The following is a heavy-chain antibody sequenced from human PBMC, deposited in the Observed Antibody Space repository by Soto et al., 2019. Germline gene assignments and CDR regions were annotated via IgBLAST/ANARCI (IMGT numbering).Heavy chain of an antibody. CDR2: IYHSGST. Sequence: SEALSVTCAFSVGSISIGVYSWSWIRQPPGKGLEWIGYIYHSGSTYYNPSLKSRVTISVDRSKNQFSLKLSPVTAADTAVYYCARGGGSSSLYYHYGMDVWGQGTPVTVSS. CDR3: ARGGGSSSLYYHYGMDV. V-gene: IGHV4-30-2*01. J-gene: IGHJ6*01. D-gene: IGHD6-6*01. CDR1: VGSISIGVYS.